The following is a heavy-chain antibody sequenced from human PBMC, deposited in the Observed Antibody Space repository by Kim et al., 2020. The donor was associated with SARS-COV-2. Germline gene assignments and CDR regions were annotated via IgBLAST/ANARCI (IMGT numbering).Heavy chain of an antibody. D-gene: IGHD4-17*01. V-gene: IGHV4-30-2*05. CDR3: ASLTTLDAFDI. Sequence: TCDSPALKSRVTISVDTSKNQCTLKLSSVTAADTAVYYCASLTTLDAFDIWGQGTMVTVSS. J-gene: IGHJ3*02. CDR2: T.